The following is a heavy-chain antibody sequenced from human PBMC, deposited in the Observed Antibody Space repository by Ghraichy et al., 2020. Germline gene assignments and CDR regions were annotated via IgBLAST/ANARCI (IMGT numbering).Heavy chain of an antibody. J-gene: IGHJ3*02. CDR1: GLTLNGFA. V-gene: IGHV3-30*04. CDR2: ISFDGHNE. D-gene: IGHD6-19*01. Sequence: GESLNISCAASGLTLNGFAMHRVRQAPGMGLEWVAVISFDGHNEYYTDSVKGRFTISRDNSNNTLYLQMSGLRGDDTAVYYCARSRQWLPRSSFDIWGQGTLVTVS. CDR3: ARSRQWLPRSSFDI.